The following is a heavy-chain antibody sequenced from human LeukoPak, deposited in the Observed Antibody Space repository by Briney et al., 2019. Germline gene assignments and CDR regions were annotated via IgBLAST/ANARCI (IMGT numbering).Heavy chain of an antibody. CDR1: GFTFSSYA. Sequence: GGSLRLSCAASGFTFSSYAMSWVRQAPGKGPEWVSAISGSGGSTYYADSVKGRFTISRDNFKTTLYPQMNSLRAEDTAVYYCAKEGGSSLARYYYYMDVWGKGATVTVSS. D-gene: IGHD6-13*01. J-gene: IGHJ6*03. V-gene: IGHV3-23*01. CDR2: ISGSGGST. CDR3: AKEGGSSLARYYYYMDV.